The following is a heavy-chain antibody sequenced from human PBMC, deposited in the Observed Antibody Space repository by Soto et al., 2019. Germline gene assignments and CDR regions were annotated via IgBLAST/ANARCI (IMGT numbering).Heavy chain of an antibody. D-gene: IGHD2-21*02. CDR3: AKQTRGTVVTRGYYYGMDV. CDR2: IYYSGST. V-gene: IGHV4-39*01. J-gene: IGHJ6*02. CDR1: GGSISSSSYY. Sequence: LSLTCTVSGGSISSSSYYWGWIRQPPGKGLEWIGSIYYSGSTYYNPSLKSRVTISVDTSKNQFSLKLSSVTAADTAVYYCAKQTRGTVVTRGYYYGMDVWGQGTTVTVSS.